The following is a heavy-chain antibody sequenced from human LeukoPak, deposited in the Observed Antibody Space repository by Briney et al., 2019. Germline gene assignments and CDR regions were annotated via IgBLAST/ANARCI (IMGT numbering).Heavy chain of an antibody. Sequence: GGSLRLSCVASRFTFSSFWMSWVRQAPGKGLEWVANIKEDGSAKFYVDSVKGRFTISRDNAKNSLYLQMNSLRAEDTAVYYCATSRDSGGCDWGQGTLVTVSS. CDR1: RFTFSSFW. V-gene: IGHV3-7*01. D-gene: IGHD2-15*01. CDR3: ATSRDSGGCD. J-gene: IGHJ4*02. CDR2: IKEDGSAK.